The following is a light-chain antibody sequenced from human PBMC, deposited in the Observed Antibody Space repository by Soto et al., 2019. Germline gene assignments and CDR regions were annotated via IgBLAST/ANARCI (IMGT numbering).Light chain of an antibody. J-gene: IGLJ1*01. CDR1: SSDIGDYFY. V-gene: IGLV2-14*01. Sequence: SGLSQPASVSGSTGQSITISCTGTSSDIGDYFYVSWHQQHPGKVPKLIIYEVTNRPSGVTSRFSGSKSENTASLTISGLQAEDEADYYCSSYSATNTLVFGSGTKVTVL. CDR3: SSYSATNTLV. CDR2: EVT.